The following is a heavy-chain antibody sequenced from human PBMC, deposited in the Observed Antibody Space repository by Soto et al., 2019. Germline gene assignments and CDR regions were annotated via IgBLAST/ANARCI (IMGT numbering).Heavy chain of an antibody. J-gene: IGHJ4*02. CDR2: ISGSGGST. D-gene: IGHD2-15*01. V-gene: IGHV3-23*01. CDR1: AFSFSSYA. CDR3: AKSAVVVIAATSDY. Sequence: EVQLLESGGGLVQPGGSLRLSCAASAFSFSSYAMSWVRQAPGKGVEWVSAISGSGGSTYYADSVKGRFTISRDNSKNTLYLQMNSLRAEDTAVYYCAKSAVVVIAATSDYWGQGTLVTVSS.